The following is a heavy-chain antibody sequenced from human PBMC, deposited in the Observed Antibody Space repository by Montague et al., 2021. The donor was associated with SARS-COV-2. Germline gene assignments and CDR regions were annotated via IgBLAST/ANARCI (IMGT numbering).Heavy chain of an antibody. V-gene: IGHV4-39*07. CDR3: ARVGRQQLVRLSGMDV. D-gene: IGHD6-13*01. Sequence: SETLSLTCTVSGGSISSSSYYWGRLRQPPGKGLEWNGSIYYSGSTYYNPSLKSRVTISADTSKNQFSLKLSSVTAADTAVYACARVGRQQLVRLSGMDVWGQGTTVTVSS. CDR1: GGSISSSSYY. J-gene: IGHJ6*02. CDR2: IYYSGST.